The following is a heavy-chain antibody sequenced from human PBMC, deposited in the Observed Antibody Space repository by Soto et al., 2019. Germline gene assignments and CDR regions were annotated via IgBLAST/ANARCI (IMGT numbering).Heavy chain of an antibody. CDR2: IYYSDRT. Sequence: QLQESGPGLVKPSQTLSLTCTVSGGSISSGGYYWNWIRQHPEKGLEWIGYIYYSDRTSYNPSLKSRVAISEDTTKNQLSLKLSSVTVADTAVYYCARSFAVAGHSAAGPGANWFDPWGQGTLVTVSS. J-gene: IGHJ5*02. D-gene: IGHD6-19*01. CDR3: ARSFAVAGHSAAGPGANWFDP. CDR1: GGSISSGGYY. V-gene: IGHV4-31*03.